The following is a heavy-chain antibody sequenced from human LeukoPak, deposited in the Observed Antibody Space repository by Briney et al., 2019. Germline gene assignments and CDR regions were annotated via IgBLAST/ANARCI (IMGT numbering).Heavy chain of an antibody. CDR1: GFTFTSSA. V-gene: IGHV1-58*02. Sequence: ALVKVSCKASGFTFTSSAMQWVRQARGQRLEWIGWIVVGSGNTNYAQKFQERVTITRDMSTSTAYMELSSLRSEDTAVYYCAATLRFLERLYMDVWGKGTTVTVSS. J-gene: IGHJ6*03. CDR2: IVVGSGNT. D-gene: IGHD3-3*01. CDR3: AATLRFLERLYMDV.